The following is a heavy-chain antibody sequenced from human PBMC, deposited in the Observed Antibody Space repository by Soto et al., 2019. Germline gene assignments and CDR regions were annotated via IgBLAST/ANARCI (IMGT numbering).Heavy chain of an antibody. Sequence: SEALSVTCAAWGGYFSAYYWTWTRQRTGTGLELIGDINHSGSTNYNPSLKSRDTISVDTSKNQFSLKLTSVTAADTAVYYCARDKITGLFVYWGQGTLVTV. CDR1: GGYFSAYY. CDR3: ARDKITGLFVY. J-gene: IGHJ4*02. V-gene: IGHV4-34*01. CDR2: INHSGST. D-gene: IGHD2-8*02.